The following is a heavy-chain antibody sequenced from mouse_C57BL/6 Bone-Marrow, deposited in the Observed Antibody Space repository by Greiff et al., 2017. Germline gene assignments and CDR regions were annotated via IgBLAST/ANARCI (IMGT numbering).Heavy chain of an antibody. Sequence: SGAELARPGASVKLSCKASGYTFTSYGISWVKQRTGQGLEWIGEIYPRSGNTYYNEKFKGKATLTADKSSSTAYMELRSLTSEDSAVYFCARRRKLTGTWFAYWGQGTLVTVSA. CDR3: ARRRKLTGTWFAY. CDR1: GYTFTSYG. J-gene: IGHJ3*01. CDR2: IYPRSGNT. V-gene: IGHV1-81*01. D-gene: IGHD4-1*01.